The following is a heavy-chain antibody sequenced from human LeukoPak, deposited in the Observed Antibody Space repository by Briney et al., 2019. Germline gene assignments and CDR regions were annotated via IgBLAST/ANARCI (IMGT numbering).Heavy chain of an antibody. J-gene: IGHJ4*02. Sequence: SETLSLTCTVSGGSISSGSYYWSWIRQPAGKGLEWIGRIYTSGSTNYNPSLKSRVTISVDTSKNQFSLKLSSVTAADTAMYYCARSLGITSLDYWGQGMLVTVSS. CDR1: GGSISSGSYY. D-gene: IGHD1-14*01. V-gene: IGHV4-61*02. CDR2: IYTSGST. CDR3: ARSLGITSLDY.